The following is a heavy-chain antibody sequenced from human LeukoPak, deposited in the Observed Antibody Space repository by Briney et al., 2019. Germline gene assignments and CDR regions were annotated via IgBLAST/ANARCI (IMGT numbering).Heavy chain of an antibody. V-gene: IGHV3-48*04. CDR1: GFTFRSYW. D-gene: IGHD5-18*01. CDR2: ISSSGSTI. J-gene: IGHJ4*02. CDR3: ARTERARGYSYGYDY. Sequence: GGSLRLSCAASGFTFRSYWMSWVRQAPGKGLEWVSYISSSGSTIYYADSVKGRFTISRDNAKNSLYLQMNSLRAEDTAVYYCARTERARGYSYGYDYWGQGTLVTVSS.